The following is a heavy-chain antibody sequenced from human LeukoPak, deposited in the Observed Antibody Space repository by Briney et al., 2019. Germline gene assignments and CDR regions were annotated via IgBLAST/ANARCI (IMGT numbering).Heavy chain of an antibody. CDR3: ARYCSSTSCYTGFDP. D-gene: IGHD2-2*02. Sequence: SETLSLTCTVSGGSISSGSYYWSWIRQPAGKGLEWIGRIYTSGSTNYNPSLKSRVTISVDTSKNHFSLKLSSVTAADTAMYYCARYCSSTSCYTGFDPWGQGTLVTVSS. CDR2: IYTSGST. CDR1: GGSISSGSYY. J-gene: IGHJ5*02. V-gene: IGHV4-61*02.